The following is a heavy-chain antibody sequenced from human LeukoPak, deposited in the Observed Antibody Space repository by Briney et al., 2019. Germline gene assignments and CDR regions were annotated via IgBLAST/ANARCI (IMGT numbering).Heavy chain of an antibody. CDR3: AIDAQSGFDYSNSLIY. J-gene: IGHJ4*02. V-gene: IGHV3-33*08. D-gene: IGHD4-11*01. Sequence: PGGSLILSCAASGFTFSSNSMKWVRQAPGKGLEWVAVIWSDGTNKYYADSVKGRFTISRDDSEKQVFLQMNSLKPEDTAVYFCAIDAQSGFDYSNSLIYWSQGTPVTVST. CDR1: GFTFSSNS. CDR2: IWSDGTNK.